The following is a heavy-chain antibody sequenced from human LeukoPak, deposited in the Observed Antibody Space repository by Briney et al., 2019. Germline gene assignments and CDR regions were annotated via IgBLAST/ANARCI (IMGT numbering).Heavy chain of an antibody. CDR2: IYYSGST. Sequence: SQTLSLTCAVSGGSISSGDYYWSWIRQPPGKGLEWIGYIYYSGSTYYIPSLKSRVTISVDTSKNQFSLKLSSVTAADTAVYYCAPGGGSGGSDSRVYYYYGMDVWGKGTTVTVSS. J-gene: IGHJ6*04. CDR1: GGSISSGDYY. CDR3: APGGGSGGSDSRVYYYYGMDV. V-gene: IGHV4-30-4*01. D-gene: IGHD3-10*01.